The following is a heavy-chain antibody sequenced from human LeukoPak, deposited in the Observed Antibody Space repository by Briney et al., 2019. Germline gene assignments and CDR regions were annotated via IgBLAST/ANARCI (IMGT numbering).Heavy chain of an antibody. V-gene: IGHV4-30-4*08. CDR1: GGSISSGDYY. D-gene: IGHD6-25*01. Sequence: SETLSLTCTVSGGSISSGDYYWSWIRQPPGKGLEWIGYIYYSGSTYYNPSLKSRVTISVDTSKNQFSLKLSSVTAADTAVYYCARGGAAPQAFDIWGQGTMVTVSS. CDR2: IYYSGST. J-gene: IGHJ3*02. CDR3: ARGGAAPQAFDI.